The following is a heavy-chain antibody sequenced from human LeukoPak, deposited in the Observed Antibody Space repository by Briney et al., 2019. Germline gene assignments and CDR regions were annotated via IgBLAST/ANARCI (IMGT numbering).Heavy chain of an antibody. J-gene: IGHJ4*02. Sequence: GGSLRLFCAASGFTFSSYSMNWVRQAPGKGLEWVSSISSSSSYIYYADSVKGRFTISRDNAKNSLYLQMNSLRAEDTAVYYCARAGVAAMAPYDYWGQGTLVTVSS. CDR1: GFTFSSYS. V-gene: IGHV3-21*01. CDR2: ISSSSSYI. D-gene: IGHD5-18*01. CDR3: ARAGVAAMAPYDY.